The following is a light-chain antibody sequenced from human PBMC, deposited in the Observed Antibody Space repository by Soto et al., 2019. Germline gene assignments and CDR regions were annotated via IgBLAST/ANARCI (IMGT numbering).Light chain of an antibody. V-gene: IGKV3-15*01. CDR1: QNLGTLY. CDR2: SAS. CDR3: QQYNHWPPIT. J-gene: IGKJ5*01. Sequence: EIVLTQSPGTLSLSPGERGTLSCRASQNLGTLYLAWFQQKSGQAPRLLIYSASRRATGIPARFSGSGSGTEFTLTIGSLQSEDFAVYYCQQYNHWPPITFGQGTRLEIK.